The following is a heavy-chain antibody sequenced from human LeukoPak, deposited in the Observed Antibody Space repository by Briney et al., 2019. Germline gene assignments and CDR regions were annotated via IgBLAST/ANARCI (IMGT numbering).Heavy chain of an antibody. CDR1: GFTLRSFK. J-gene: IGHJ6*02. D-gene: IGHD2-2*01. Sequence: PGGSLRLSCAASGFTLRSFKINWVRHAPRKGLELVSYISSSGSTIYYADSVKGRFTISRYNAKNSLYLQMNSLRAEDTAVYYCASQVVPAAMNYYYYGMDVWGQGTTVTVSS. CDR2: ISSSGSTI. V-gene: IGHV3-48*03. CDR3: ASQVVPAAMNYYYYGMDV.